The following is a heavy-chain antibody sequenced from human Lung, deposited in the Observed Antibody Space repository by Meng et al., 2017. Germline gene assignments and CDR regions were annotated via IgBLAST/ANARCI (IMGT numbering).Heavy chain of an antibody. CDR3: ARGPTTMAHDFDY. V-gene: IGHV4-34*01. CDR1: GGSFSDYY. J-gene: IGHJ4*02. Sequence: QGQLHQWGAGLLKPSETLSLTCVVSGGSFSDYYWSWIRQPPGKELEWIGEINHSGSTNYNPSLESRATISVDTSQNNLSLKLSSVTAADSAVYYCARGPTTMAHDFDYWGQGTLVTVSS. D-gene: IGHD4-11*01. CDR2: INHSGST.